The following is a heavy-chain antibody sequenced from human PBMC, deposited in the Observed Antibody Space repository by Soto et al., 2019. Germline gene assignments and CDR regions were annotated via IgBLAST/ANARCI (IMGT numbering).Heavy chain of an antibody. J-gene: IGHJ4*02. Sequence: GGSLRLSCAASGFTFSNAWMSWVRQAPGKGLEWVGRIKSKTDGGTTDYAAPVKGRFTISRDDSKNTLYLQMNSLKTEDTAVYYCTTDHGFELRRPYWGQGTLVTVSS. V-gene: IGHV3-15*01. CDR1: GFTFSNAW. D-gene: IGHD1-7*01. CDR2: IKSKTDGGTT. CDR3: TTDHGFELRRPY.